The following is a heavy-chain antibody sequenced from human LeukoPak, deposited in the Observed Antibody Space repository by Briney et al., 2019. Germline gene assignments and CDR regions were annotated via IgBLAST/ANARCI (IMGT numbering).Heavy chain of an antibody. Sequence: PSETLSLTCTVSGGSISSSGYYCGWIRQPPGKGLEWFGSIYFTGNTYYNPSLKSRVTLSVDTSKNQFSLKLTSVTAADTAVYYCARTLTRSCSGATCYFTWFDPWGQGALVTVSS. V-gene: IGHV4-39*01. CDR3: ARTLTRSCSGATCYFTWFDP. CDR2: IYFTGNT. J-gene: IGHJ5*02. D-gene: IGHD2-15*01. CDR1: GGSISSSGYY.